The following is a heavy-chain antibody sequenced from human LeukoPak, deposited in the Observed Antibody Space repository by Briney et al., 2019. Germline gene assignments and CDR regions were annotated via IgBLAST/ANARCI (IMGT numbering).Heavy chain of an antibody. V-gene: IGHV4-34*01. CDR2: INHSGST. CDR3: AITDSSGYYCDY. CDR1: GGSFSGYY. J-gene: IGHJ4*02. Sequence: PSETLSLTCAVYGGSFSGYYWSWIRQPPGKGLEWIGEINHSGSTNYNPSLKSRVTISVDTSKNQFSLKLSSVTAADTAVYYYAITDSSGYYCDYWGQGTLVTVSS. D-gene: IGHD3-22*01.